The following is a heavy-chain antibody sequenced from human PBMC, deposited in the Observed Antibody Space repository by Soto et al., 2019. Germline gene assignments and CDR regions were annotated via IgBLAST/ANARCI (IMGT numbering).Heavy chain of an antibody. CDR2: IYPGDSDT. CDR3: ARPRTTVQYYYGMDV. J-gene: IGHJ6*02. CDR1: GYSFTSYW. V-gene: IGHV5-51*01. D-gene: IGHD4-4*01. Sequence: PGESLKISCKGSGYSFTSYWIGWVRQMPGKGLEWMGIIYPGDSDTRYSPSFQGQITISADKSISTAYLQWSSLKASDTAMYYCARPRTTVQYYYGMDVWGQGTTVTVSS.